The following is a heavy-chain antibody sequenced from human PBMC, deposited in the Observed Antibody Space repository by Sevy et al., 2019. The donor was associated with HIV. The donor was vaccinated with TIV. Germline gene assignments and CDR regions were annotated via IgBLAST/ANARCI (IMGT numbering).Heavy chain of an antibody. V-gene: IGHV5-51*01. Sequence: GESLKISCKGSGYSFTSYWIGWVRQIPGKGLEWMGIIYPADSDIRDSPSFQGQVTISADKSISTAYLQWSSLKASDTAMYYCTRWATYYYDTSGFKYFDRWGQGTLVTVSS. CDR3: TRWATYYYDTSGFKYFDR. CDR1: GYSFTSYW. CDR2: IYPADSDI. D-gene: IGHD3-22*01. J-gene: IGHJ5*02.